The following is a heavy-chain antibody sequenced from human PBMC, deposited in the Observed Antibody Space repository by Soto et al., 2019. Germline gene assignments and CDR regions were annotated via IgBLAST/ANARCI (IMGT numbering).Heavy chain of an antibody. CDR3: AKNQGVELVPLATVDWFDP. CDR2: ISGSGFKK. J-gene: IGHJ5*02. Sequence: PGGSLRLSCAASGFIFENFGMSWVRQAPGKGLEWISSISGSGFKKYYADSVKGRSTISRDNSKSTVYLELNNLSAEDTAVYHCAKNQGVELVPLATVDWFDPWGQGSVVTVSS. V-gene: IGHV3-23*01. CDR1: GFIFENFG. D-gene: IGHD1-26*01.